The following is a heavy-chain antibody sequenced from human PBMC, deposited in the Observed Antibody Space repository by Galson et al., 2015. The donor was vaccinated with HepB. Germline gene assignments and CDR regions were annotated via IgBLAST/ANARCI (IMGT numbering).Heavy chain of an antibody. CDR3: ARDPRARGSVSRAHGGMDV. V-gene: IGHV3-33*08. Sequence: SLRLSCAASGFTFSSYGMHWVRQAPGKGLEWVAVIWYDGSNKYYADSVKGRFTISRDNSKNTLYLQMNSLRAEDTAVYYCARDPRARGSVSRAHGGMDVWGQGTTVTVSS. D-gene: IGHD3-10*01. CDR1: GFTFSSYG. J-gene: IGHJ6*02. CDR2: IWYDGSNK.